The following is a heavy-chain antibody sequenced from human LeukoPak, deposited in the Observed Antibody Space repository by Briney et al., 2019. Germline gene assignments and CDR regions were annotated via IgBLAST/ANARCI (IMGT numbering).Heavy chain of an antibody. CDR3: ARLGRTARDAFDI. J-gene: IGHJ3*02. Sequence: GGSLRLSCAASGFTFSSYGMHWVRQAPGKGLEWVAFIRYDGSNKYYADSVKGRFTISRDNSKNTLYPQMNSLRAEDTAVYYCARLGRTARDAFDIWGQGTMVTVSS. D-gene: IGHD7-27*01. CDR2: IRYDGSNK. CDR1: GFTFSSYG. V-gene: IGHV3-30*02.